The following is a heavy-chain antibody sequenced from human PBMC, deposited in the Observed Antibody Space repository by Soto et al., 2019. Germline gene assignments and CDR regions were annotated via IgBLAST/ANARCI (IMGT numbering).Heavy chain of an antibody. V-gene: IGHV2-5*02. CDR3: AHLLLVYAIPGAFDI. J-gene: IGHJ3*02. D-gene: IGHD2-8*01. Sequence: KSGPTLVNPTQTLTLTCTFSGFSLSTSGVGVGWICQPPGKALEWLALIYWDDDKRYSPSLKSRLTITKDTSKNQVVLTMTNMDPVDTATYYCAHLLLVYAIPGAFDIWGQGTMVTVSS. CDR1: GFSLSTSGVG. CDR2: IYWDDDK.